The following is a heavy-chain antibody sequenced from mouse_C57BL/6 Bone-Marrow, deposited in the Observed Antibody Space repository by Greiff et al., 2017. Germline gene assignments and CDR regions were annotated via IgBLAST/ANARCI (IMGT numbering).Heavy chain of an antibody. D-gene: IGHD2-2*01. CDR2: IYPSDSET. V-gene: IGHV1-61*01. CDR1: GYTFTSYW. Sequence: QVQLQQPGAELVRPGSSVKLSCKASGYTFTSYWMDWVKQRPGQGLEWIGNIYPSDSETHYNQKFKDKATLTVDKSSSTAYMQLSSLTSEDSAVYYCARSRDYGYSWFAYWGQGTLVTVSA. J-gene: IGHJ3*01. CDR3: ARSRDYGYSWFAY.